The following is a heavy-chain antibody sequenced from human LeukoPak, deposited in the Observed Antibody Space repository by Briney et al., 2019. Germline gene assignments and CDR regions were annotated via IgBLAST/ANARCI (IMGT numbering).Heavy chain of an antibody. CDR1: GFTVTSNY. Sequence: GGSLRLSCAASGFTVTSNYMIWVRQTPGKGLEWVSVIFSGGSMSFADSVKGRFTMSRDESKNTLFLHMNSLRAEDTAVYYCARELVLAAGFDCWGQGTLVTVSS. V-gene: IGHV3-53*01. CDR2: IFSGGSM. D-gene: IGHD2-8*02. J-gene: IGHJ4*02. CDR3: ARELVLAAGFDC.